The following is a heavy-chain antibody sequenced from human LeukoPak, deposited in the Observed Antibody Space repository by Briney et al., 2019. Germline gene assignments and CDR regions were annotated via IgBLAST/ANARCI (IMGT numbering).Heavy chain of an antibody. D-gene: IGHD4/OR15-4a*01. V-gene: IGHV4-31*03. CDR2: IYYSGST. Sequence: SQTLSLTCTVSGGSISSGGYYWSWIRQHPGKGLEWIGYIYYSGSTYYNPSPKSRVTISVDTSKNQFSLKLSSVTAADTAVYYCARGIPGLYYFDYWGRGTLVTVSS. J-gene: IGHJ4*02. CDR1: GGSISSGGYY. CDR3: ARGIPGLYYFDY.